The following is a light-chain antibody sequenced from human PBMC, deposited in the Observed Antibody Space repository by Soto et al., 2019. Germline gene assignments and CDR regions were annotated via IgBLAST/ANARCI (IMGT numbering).Light chain of an antibody. CDR3: QQYPGYT. CDR2: GAS. J-gene: IGKJ2*01. CDR1: QSVSSSY. Sequence: EIVLTQSPGTLSLSPGERATLSCRASQSVSSSYLAWYQQKPGQAPRLLIYGASGRATGIPDRFSGSGSGTDFTLTISRLEPEDFAVYYCQQYPGYTFGQGTKLDIK. V-gene: IGKV3-20*01.